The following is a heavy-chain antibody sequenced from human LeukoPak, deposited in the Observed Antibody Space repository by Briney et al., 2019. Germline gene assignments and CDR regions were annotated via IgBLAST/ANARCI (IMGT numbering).Heavy chain of an antibody. Sequence: SETLSHTCTVSGGSISAYYWNWIRQPPGKGLEWIGFFYHSGSSDYNPSLKSRLTISMDTSKNQLSLNLTSVTAADTAVYYCARLGFCTKGGCLSDLWGLGTVVIVSS. CDR2: FYHSGSS. J-gene: IGHJ5*02. V-gene: IGHV4-59*08. D-gene: IGHD2-8*01. CDR1: GGSISAYY. CDR3: ARLGFCTKGGCLSDL.